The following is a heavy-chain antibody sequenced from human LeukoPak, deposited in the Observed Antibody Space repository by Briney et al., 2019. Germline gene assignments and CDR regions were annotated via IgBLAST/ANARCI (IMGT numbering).Heavy chain of an antibody. D-gene: IGHD3-9*01. Sequence: PSQTLSLTCTVSGGSISSGSYYWSWIRQPAGKGLEWIGRIHTSGSTNHNPSLKSRVTISVDTSKNQFSLKLSSVTAADTAVYYCAREAKLVITYYYYYYMDVWGKGTTVTISS. V-gene: IGHV4-61*02. CDR2: IHTSGST. CDR3: AREAKLVITYYYYYYMDV. J-gene: IGHJ6*03. CDR1: GGSISSGSYY.